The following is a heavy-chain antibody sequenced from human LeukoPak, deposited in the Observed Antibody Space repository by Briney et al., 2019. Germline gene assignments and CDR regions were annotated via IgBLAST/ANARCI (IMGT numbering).Heavy chain of an antibody. V-gene: IGHV3-53*01. CDR1: GFTVSSNY. D-gene: IGHD3-22*01. J-gene: IGHJ4*02. CDR3: ARKSTYYYDSSGYCYDY. CDR2: IYSGGST. Sequence: GGSLRLSCAASGFTVSSNYMSWVRQAPGKGLEWVSVIYSGGSTYYADSVKGRFTISRDNSKNTLYLQMNSLRAEDTAVYYCARKSTYYYDSSGYCYDYWGQGTLVTVSS.